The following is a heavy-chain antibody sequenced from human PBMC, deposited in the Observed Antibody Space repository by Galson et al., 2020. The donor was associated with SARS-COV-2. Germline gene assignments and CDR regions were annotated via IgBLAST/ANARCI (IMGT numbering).Heavy chain of an antibody. CDR1: GGSISGGGYY. CDR2: IYYTGSA. Sequence: ETSETLSLTCTVSGGSISGGGYYWSWIRQHPGQGLEWIGYIYYTGSAYYNSSLQSRVAISVDTSKNKFSLKLNSMTAADTAVYYCARCGSSLADGMDVWGQGTTVTVSS. CDR3: ARCGSSLADGMDV. J-gene: IGHJ6*02. D-gene: IGHD1-26*01. V-gene: IGHV4-31*03.